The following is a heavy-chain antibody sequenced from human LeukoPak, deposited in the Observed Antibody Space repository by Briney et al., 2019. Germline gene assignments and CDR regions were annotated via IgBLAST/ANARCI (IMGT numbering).Heavy chain of an antibody. Sequence: SETLSLTCTVSGGSISSYYWSWIRQPPGKGLEWIGYIYYSGSTNYNPSLKSRVTISVDTPKNQFSLKLSSVTAADTAVYYCAREYSSSFGWFDPWGQGTLVTVSS. CDR3: AREYSSSFGWFDP. CDR2: IYYSGST. V-gene: IGHV4-59*01. CDR1: GGSISSYY. J-gene: IGHJ5*02. D-gene: IGHD6-6*01.